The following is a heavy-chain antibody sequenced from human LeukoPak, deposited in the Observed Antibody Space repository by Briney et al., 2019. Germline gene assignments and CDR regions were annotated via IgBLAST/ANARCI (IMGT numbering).Heavy chain of an antibody. CDR2: INPNSSGT. D-gene: IGHD4-17*01. CDR1: GYTFTGYY. CDR3: ARMLLTVTTLYFDY. V-gene: IGHV1-2*02. J-gene: IGHJ4*02. Sequence: ASVKVSCKASGYTFTGYYMHWVRQAPGQGLEWMGWINPNSSGTNYAQKFQGRATMTRDTSISTAYMELSRLRSDDTAVYYCARMLLTVTTLYFDYWGQGTLVTVSS.